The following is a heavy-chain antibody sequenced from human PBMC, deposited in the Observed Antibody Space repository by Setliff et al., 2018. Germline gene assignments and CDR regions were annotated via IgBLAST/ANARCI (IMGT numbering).Heavy chain of an antibody. V-gene: IGHV1-18*01. Sequence: ASVKVSCKAFGYTFAKYGTSWVRQAPGQGLEWMGWISGYNGYTVYAQKLQDSVTMTIDTSTRTAYVGVRSLRSDDTAVYYCAKLVWLTTWYYMDVWGKGTTVTVSS. J-gene: IGHJ6*03. D-gene: IGHD5-18*01. CDR3: AKLVWLTTWYYMDV. CDR1: GYTFAKYG. CDR2: ISGYNGYT.